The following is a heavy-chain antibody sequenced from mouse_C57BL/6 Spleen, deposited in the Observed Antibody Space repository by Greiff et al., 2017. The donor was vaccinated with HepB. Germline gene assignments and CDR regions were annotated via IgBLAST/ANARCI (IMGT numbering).Heavy chain of an antibody. CDR1: GYTFTSYG. Sequence: QVQLKQSGAELARPGASVKLSCKASGYTFTSYGISWVKQRTGQGLEWIGEIYPRSGNTYYNEKFKGKATLTADKSSSTAYMELRSLTSEDSAVYFCARYDYDEEGDAMDSWGQGTSVTVSS. CDR3: ARYDYDEEGDAMDS. J-gene: IGHJ4*01. CDR2: IYPRSGNT. D-gene: IGHD2-4*01. V-gene: IGHV1-81*01.